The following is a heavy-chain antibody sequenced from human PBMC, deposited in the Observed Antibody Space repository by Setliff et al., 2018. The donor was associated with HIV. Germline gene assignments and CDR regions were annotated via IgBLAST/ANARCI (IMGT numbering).Heavy chain of an antibody. CDR3: AREELVGGFDY. Sequence: LSLTCTASGFTFSSYAMHWVRQAPGKGLEWVAVISYDGSNKYYADSVKGRFTISRDNSKNTLYLQMNSLRAEDTAVYYCAREELVGGFDYWGQGTLVTVSS. V-gene: IGHV3-30*04. CDR1: GFTFSSYA. D-gene: IGHD6-13*01. CDR2: ISYDGSNK. J-gene: IGHJ4*02.